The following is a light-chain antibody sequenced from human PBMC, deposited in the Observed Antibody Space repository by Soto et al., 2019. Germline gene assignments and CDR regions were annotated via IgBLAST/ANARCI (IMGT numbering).Light chain of an antibody. CDR1: QSVSNVY. CDR3: QQSGSSPRT. J-gene: IGKJ2*01. V-gene: IGKV3-20*01. CDR2: DTS. Sequence: EIVLTQSPGTLSLSPGERATLSCRANQSVSNVYLAWYQQKPGQAPRLLIYDTSNRANGIPDRFSGSGSGTDFTLTISRLEHEDFAVYYCQQSGSSPRTFGQGTKLEIK.